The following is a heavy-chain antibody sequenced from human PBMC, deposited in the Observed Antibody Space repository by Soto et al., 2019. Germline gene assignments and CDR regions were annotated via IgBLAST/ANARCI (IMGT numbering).Heavy chain of an antibody. CDR3: ARVFTLTYNWFDP. CDR1: GDSIRAHY. D-gene: IGHD3-22*01. CDR2: LHSSGST. J-gene: IGHJ5*02. V-gene: IGHV4-4*07. Sequence: QVQLQESGPGLVKPSETLSLTCTVSGDSIRAHYWSWIRQAAGKGLEWIGRLHSSGSTDYNPSLKSRVPVSADTSRNQCSLKLASLTAADTAVYYCARVFTLTYNWFDPWGQGALVTVSS.